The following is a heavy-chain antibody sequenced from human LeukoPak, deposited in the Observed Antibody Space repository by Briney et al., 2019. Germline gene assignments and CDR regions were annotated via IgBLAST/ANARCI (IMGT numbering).Heavy chain of an antibody. V-gene: IGHV3-48*03. D-gene: IGHD3-16*02. CDR3: ARDQNHYVWGTYRYNPFDY. CDR2: ISSSGTI. CDR1: GFTFGSYK. J-gene: IGHJ4*02. Sequence: GGPLGLSCAASGFTFGSYKINGVGRAPGRGLGGFSFISSSGTIYYADSVKGRFTISRDNAKNSLYLEMYSLRDEDTAVYYCARDQNHYVWGTYRYNPFDYWGQGTLVTVSS.